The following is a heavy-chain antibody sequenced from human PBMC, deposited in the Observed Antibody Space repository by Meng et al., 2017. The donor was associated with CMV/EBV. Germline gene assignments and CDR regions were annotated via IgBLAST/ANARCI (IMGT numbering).Heavy chain of an antibody. D-gene: IGHD6-13*01. CDR3: ARDVSSSWYVEYFQH. Sequence: GESLKISCAASGFTFSSYAMSWVRQAPGKGLEWVSAISGSGGSTYYADSVKGRFTISRDNAKNSLYLQMNSLRAEDTAVYYCARDVSSSWYVEYFQHWGQGTLVTVSS. CDR2: ISGSGGST. J-gene: IGHJ1*01. CDR1: GFTFSSYA. V-gene: IGHV3-23*01.